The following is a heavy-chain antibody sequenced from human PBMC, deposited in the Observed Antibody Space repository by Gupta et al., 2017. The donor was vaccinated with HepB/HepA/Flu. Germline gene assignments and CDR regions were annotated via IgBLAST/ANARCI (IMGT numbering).Heavy chain of an antibody. J-gene: IGHJ4*02. CDR2: IWYDGSNK. V-gene: IGHV3-33*01. Sequence: QVQLVESGGGVVQPGRSLRLSCAASGFTFSSYGMHWVRQAPGKGLEWVAVIWYDGSNKYYADSVKGRFTISRDNSKNTLYLQMNSLRAEDTAVYYCARESSGYDYVWGSLDYWGQGTLVTVSS. CDR1: GFTFSSYG. D-gene: IGHD3-16*01. CDR3: ARESSGYDYVWGSLDY.